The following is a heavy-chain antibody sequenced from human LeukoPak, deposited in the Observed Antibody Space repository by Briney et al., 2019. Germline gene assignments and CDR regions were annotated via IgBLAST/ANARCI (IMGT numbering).Heavy chain of an antibody. D-gene: IGHD1-1*01. CDR1: GFIFSSYE. CDR2: ISSSGNSI. V-gene: IGHV3-48*03. CDR3: ASNPRPTGFDP. J-gene: IGHJ5*02. Sequence: GGSLRLSCAASGFIFSSYEMNWVRQAPGKGLEWVSYISSSGNSIYYADSVKGRFTISRDNAKNSLYLQMNSLRVEDTAIYYCASNPRPTGFDPWGRGTLVTVSS.